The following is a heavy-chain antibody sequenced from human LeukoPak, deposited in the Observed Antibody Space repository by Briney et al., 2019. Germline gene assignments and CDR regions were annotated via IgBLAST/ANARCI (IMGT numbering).Heavy chain of an antibody. V-gene: IGHV4-34*01. J-gene: IGHJ4*02. CDR2: INHSGST. CDR3: ARSRWLHEPDFDY. D-gene: IGHD5-24*01. CDR1: GGSFSGYY. Sequence: PSETLSLTCAVYGGSFSGYYWSWIRQPPGKGLEWIGEINHSGSTNYNPSLKSRVTISVDTSKNQFSLKLSSVTAADTAVYYCARSRWLHEPDFDYWGQGTLVTVSS.